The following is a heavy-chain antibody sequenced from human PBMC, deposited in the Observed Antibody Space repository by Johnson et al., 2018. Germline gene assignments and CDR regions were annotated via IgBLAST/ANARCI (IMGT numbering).Heavy chain of an antibody. Sequence: EVQLLESGGGLVQPGGSLRLSCAASGFTFSSYWMSWVRQAPGKGLEWVANIKQDGSEKYYVDSVRGRFTISRDNAKNSLVLQRNSLRDGYTAVYYCSRVDYGSGFYYHYYVDVWGKGTTVTVSS. CDR3: SRVDYGSGFYYHYYVDV. CDR1: GFTFSSYW. J-gene: IGHJ6*03. D-gene: IGHD3-10*01. CDR2: IKQDGSEK. V-gene: IGHV3-7*01.